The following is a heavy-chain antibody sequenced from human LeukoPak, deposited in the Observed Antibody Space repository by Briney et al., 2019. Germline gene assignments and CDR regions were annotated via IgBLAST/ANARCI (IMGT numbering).Heavy chain of an antibody. CDR2: INWNGGST. CDR1: GFTVSSNY. J-gene: IGHJ3*02. Sequence: GGSLRLSCAASGFTVSSNYMSWVRQAPGKGLEWVSGINWNGGSTGYADSVKGRFTISRDNAKNSLYLQMNSLRAEDTALYYCARVPFFDAFDIWGQGTMVTVSS. V-gene: IGHV3-20*04. CDR3: ARVPFFDAFDI.